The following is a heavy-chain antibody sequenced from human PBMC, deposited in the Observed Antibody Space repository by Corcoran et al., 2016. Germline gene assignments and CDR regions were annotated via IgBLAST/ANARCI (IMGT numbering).Heavy chain of an antibody. CDR1: GYTFTSYD. J-gene: IGHJ4*02. D-gene: IGHD3-10*01. CDR2: MNPNSGNT. CDR3: AGGLRRAGSSGGGVGY. V-gene: IGHV1-8*01. Sequence: QVQLVQSGAEVKKPGASVKVSCKASGYTFTSYDINWVRQATGQGLEWMGWMNPNSGNTCYAQKFQGRVTMTRNTSISTAYMELSSLRSEDTAGYYGAGGLRRAGSSGGGVGYWGQGTLVTVSS.